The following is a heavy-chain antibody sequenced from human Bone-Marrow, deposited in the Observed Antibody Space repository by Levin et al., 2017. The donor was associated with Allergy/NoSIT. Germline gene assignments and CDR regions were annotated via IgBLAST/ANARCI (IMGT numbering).Heavy chain of an antibody. Sequence: SQTLSLPCSVSGGSIRSSYWSWIRQSPGKGLEWIGYIYHSESANYNPSLNPSLKSRATISVDTAKSQCSLKLTSLTVADTAVYYCARWRGTGNPILGHWGQGSLVTVSS. CDR2: IYHSESA. V-gene: IGHV4-59*01. CDR3: ARWRGTGNPILGH. D-gene: IGHD2-8*02. CDR1: GGSIRSSY. J-gene: IGHJ4*02.